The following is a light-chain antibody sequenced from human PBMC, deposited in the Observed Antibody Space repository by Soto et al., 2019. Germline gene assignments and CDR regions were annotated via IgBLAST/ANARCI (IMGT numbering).Light chain of an antibody. CDR1: QSVSSY. Sequence: EIVLTQSPATLSLSPGERATLSCRASQSVSSYLAWYQQKPGQAPRLLIYDASNRATGIPARFSGSGSGTDFTLTISSLEPEDFAIYYCQHRSNWPWTFGQGTKLEIK. J-gene: IGKJ2*02. CDR3: QHRSNWPWT. V-gene: IGKV3-11*01. CDR2: DAS.